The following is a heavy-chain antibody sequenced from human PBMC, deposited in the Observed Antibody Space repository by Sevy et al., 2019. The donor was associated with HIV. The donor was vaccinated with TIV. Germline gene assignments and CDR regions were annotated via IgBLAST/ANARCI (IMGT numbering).Heavy chain of an antibody. V-gene: IGHV5-51*01. CDR1: GYSFTHYW. D-gene: IGHD5-12*01. Sequence: GESLKISWEGSGYSFTHYWIAWVRQIPGKGLEWMGIIYPGDSDPTYSPSFQGQVTISADKSINIAYLQWSRLKASDTAMYYCARLTGYEPYSYYALDVWGQGTTVTVSS. J-gene: IGHJ6*02. CDR3: ARLTGYEPYSYYALDV. CDR2: IYPGDSDP.